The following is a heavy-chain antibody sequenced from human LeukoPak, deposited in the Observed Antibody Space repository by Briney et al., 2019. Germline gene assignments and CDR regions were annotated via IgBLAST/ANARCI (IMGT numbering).Heavy chain of an antibody. CDR3: ARGVENYYYGMDV. V-gene: IGHV1-69*13. Sequence: ASVKVSCKASGGTFSSYAISWVRQAPGQGLEWVGGIIPIFGTANYAQKFQGRVTITADESTSTAYMELSSLRSEDTAVYYCARGVENYYYGMDVWGKGTTVTVSS. CDR1: GGTFSSYA. CDR2: IIPIFGTA. J-gene: IGHJ6*04.